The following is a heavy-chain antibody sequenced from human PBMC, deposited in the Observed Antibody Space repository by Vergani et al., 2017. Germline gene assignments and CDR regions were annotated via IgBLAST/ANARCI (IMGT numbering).Heavy chain of an antibody. V-gene: IGHV3-11*05. D-gene: IGHD2-15*01. CDR1: GFTFSDYY. Sequence: QVQLVESGGGLVKPGGSLRLSCAASGFTFSDYYMSWIRQAPGKGLEWVSYISSSSSYTNYADSVKGRFTISRDNAKNSLYLQMNSLRAEDTAVYYGARDVVVVAAEPGEGGIDIWGQGTMVTVSS. CDR2: ISSSSSYT. J-gene: IGHJ3*02. CDR3: ARDVVVVAAEPGEGGIDI.